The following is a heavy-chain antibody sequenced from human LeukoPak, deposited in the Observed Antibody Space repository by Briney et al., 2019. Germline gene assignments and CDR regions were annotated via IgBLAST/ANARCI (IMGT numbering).Heavy chain of an antibody. Sequence: SETLSLTCAVYGGSFSGYYWSWIRQPPGKGLEWIGEINHSGSTNYNPSLKSRVTISVDTSKNQFSLKLSSVTAADTAVYYCARRRYYDFWSGYHFDYWGQGTLVTVSS. CDR3: ARRRYYDFWSGYHFDY. CDR1: GGSFSGYY. J-gene: IGHJ4*02. D-gene: IGHD3-3*01. V-gene: IGHV4-34*01. CDR2: INHSGST.